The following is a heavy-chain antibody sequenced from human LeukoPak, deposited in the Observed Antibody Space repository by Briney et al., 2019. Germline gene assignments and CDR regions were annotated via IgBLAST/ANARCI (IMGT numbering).Heavy chain of an antibody. CDR1: GFSFRNAW. V-gene: IGHV3-15*01. CDR3: TTVWNCGGDCSDAFDI. J-gene: IGHJ3*02. Sequence: GGSLRLSCAASGFSFRNAWMSWVRQAPGKGLEWVGRIKSKTDGGTTDYAAPVKGRFTISRDDSKNTLYLQMDSLKTEDTAVYYCTTVWNCGGDCSDAFDIWGQGTMVTVSS. D-gene: IGHD2-21*02. CDR2: IKSKTDGGTT.